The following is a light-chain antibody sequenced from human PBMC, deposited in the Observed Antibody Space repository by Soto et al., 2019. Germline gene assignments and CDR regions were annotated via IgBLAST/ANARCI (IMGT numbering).Light chain of an antibody. V-gene: IGKV3-11*01. Sequence: EIVLTQSPATLSLSPGERATLSCRASQSVSSYLAWYQQKPGQAPRLLIYDASNRSTGIPARFSGSGSGTDFTLTSSSLEPEDFAAYYCQQRSNWPTFGQGTRLEIK. CDR3: QQRSNWPT. J-gene: IGKJ5*01. CDR1: QSVSSY. CDR2: DAS.